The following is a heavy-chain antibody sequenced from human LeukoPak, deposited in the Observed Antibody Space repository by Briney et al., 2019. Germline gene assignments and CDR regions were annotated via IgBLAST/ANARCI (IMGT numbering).Heavy chain of an antibody. CDR2: INSDGSST. J-gene: IGHJ5*02. V-gene: IGHV3-74*01. CDR3: ATLYSSSSRDQTFDP. CDR1: GFTFSSYW. D-gene: IGHD6-6*01. Sequence: GGTLRLSCAASGFTFSSYWMHWVRQAPGKGLVWVSRINSDGSSTSYADSVKGRFTISRDNAKNTLYLQMNSLRAEDTAVYYCATLYSSSSRDQTFDPWGQGTLVTVSS.